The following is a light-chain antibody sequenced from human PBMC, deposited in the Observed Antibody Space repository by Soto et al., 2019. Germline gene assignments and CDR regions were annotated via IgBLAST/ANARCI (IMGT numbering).Light chain of an antibody. J-gene: IGKJ4*01. CDR2: GTS. V-gene: IGKV3-20*01. CDR3: EYYGTSIT. Sequence: EIVLTQSPGTLSLSPVERVTLSCRASQSIGNNHLAWYQQKPGQATMLLIHGTSNRATVIPDRFSGSGSGTDFTLTFSRLEPEDFAVYYCEYYGTSITFGGGTKVDIK. CDR1: QSIGNNH.